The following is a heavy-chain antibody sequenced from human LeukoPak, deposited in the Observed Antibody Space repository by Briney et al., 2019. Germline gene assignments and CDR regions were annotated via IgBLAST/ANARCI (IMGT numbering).Heavy chain of an antibody. V-gene: IGHV3-7*01. CDR2: IKQGGSER. D-gene: IGHD6-19*01. CDR1: GFTFSSYW. CDR3: AREGYGTGWYQDC. J-gene: IGHJ4*02. Sequence: GGSLRLSCAASGFTFSSYWMGWVRQAPGKGLEWVANIKQGGSERYYVDSVKGRFTISRDNAKNSLYLQMNSLRAEDTAVYYCAREGYGTGWYQDCWGQGTLVTVSS.